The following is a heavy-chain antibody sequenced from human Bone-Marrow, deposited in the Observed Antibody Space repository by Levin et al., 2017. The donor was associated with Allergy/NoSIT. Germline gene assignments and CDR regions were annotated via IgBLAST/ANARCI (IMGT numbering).Heavy chain of an antibody. D-gene: IGHD1-26*01. V-gene: IGHV3-48*03. J-gene: IGHJ4*02. CDR2: ISSTGRTK. CDR3: TSISGSPDY. CDR1: GFTFSTYE. Sequence: GASVKVSCVAAGFTFSTYEMNWVRQAPGKGLEWVSYISSTGRTKYYSDSVKGRFTISRDNAENSLHLQMSSLRAEDTAIYYCTSISGSPDYWGQGTLVTVSS.